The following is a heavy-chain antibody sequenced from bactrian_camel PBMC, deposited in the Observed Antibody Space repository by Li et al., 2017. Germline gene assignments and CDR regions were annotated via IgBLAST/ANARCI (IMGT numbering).Heavy chain of an antibody. CDR3: ATGSGIYTTFRAIGFHY. V-gene: IGHV3S31*01. CDR1: GFTFSTYA. Sequence: QLVESGGGSVQPGGSLRLSCVASGFTFSTYAMSWVRLAPGKGLKWVSGINGGGSTTYYADSVKGRFTISRDNAKNTLYLQMNTLKTEDAALYYCATGSGIYTTFRAIGFHYWGQGTQVTVS. J-gene: IGHJ4*01. CDR2: INGGGSTT. D-gene: IGHD2*01.